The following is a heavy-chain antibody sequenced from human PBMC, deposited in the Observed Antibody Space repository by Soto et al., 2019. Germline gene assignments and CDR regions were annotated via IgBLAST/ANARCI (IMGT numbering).Heavy chain of an antibody. J-gene: IGHJ4*01. CDR3: ARHHVRGRTIAGAAEF. CDR2: INHSGNT. D-gene: IGHD1-26*01. CDR1: GKSLSGYY. Sequence: QVQLQQWGEGLLKPSETLSLTCAVYGKSLSGYYWSWIRQPPGKALEWIGEINHSGNTNYNPSLKSRVTISVDTSKNQLFLNLSSVTAADTAMYYCARHHVRGRTIAGAAEFWGHGTLVTVSS. V-gene: IGHV4-34*01.